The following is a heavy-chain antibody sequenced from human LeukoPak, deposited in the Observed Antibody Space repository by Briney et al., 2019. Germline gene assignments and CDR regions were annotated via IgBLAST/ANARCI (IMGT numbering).Heavy chain of an antibody. Sequence: ASVKVSCKASGYTFTSYDINWVRQATGQGLEWMGWMNPNSGNTGYAQKFQGGVTMTRNTSISTAYMELSSLRSEDTAVYYCARAVTDSSGYYYWFDPWGQGTLVTVSS. CDR1: GYTFTSYD. V-gene: IGHV1-8*01. J-gene: IGHJ5*02. D-gene: IGHD3-22*01. CDR2: MNPNSGNT. CDR3: ARAVTDSSGYYYWFDP.